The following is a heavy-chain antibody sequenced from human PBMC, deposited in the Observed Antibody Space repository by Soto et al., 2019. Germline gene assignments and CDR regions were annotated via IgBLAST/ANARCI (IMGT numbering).Heavy chain of an antibody. D-gene: IGHD3-3*01. V-gene: IGHV4-59*01. CDR2: VHDTGNT. CDR3: ASAPIARPEWPKYDYYGLDV. Sequence: ETLSLTCTVSGGSIRNYFWTWIRQPPGKGLEWIGYVHDTGNTNYNPSLKSRVTISVDTSKNLFSLNLTSVTAADTAVYYCASAPIARPEWPKYDYYGLDVWGQGTTVTVSS. J-gene: IGHJ6*02. CDR1: GGSIRNYF.